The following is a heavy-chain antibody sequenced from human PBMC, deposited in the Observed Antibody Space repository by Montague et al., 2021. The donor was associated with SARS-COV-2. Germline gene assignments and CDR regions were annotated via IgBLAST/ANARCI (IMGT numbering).Heavy chain of an antibody. CDR1: GGSVTSRSHF. CDR2: IYYSGST. CDR3: ARLLLELPGDY. Sequence: SETLSLTCTVSGGSVTSRSHFWVWIRQPPGKGLEWIGSIYYSGSTYDNPSLKSRVSISVDTSKNQFSLKLNSVTAADTAVYYCARLLLELPGDYWGQGTLVTVSS. V-gene: IGHV4-39*01. D-gene: IGHD1-7*01. J-gene: IGHJ4*02.